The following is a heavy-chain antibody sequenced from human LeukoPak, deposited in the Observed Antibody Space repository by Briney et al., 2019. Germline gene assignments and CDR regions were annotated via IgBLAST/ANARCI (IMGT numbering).Heavy chain of an antibody. D-gene: IGHD3-9*01. V-gene: IGHV4-59*08. CDR3: ARLGGLRYDAFDI. CDR2: IYYSGST. CDR1: GGSITSYY. J-gene: IGHJ3*02. Sequence: SETLSLTCSVSGGSITSYYWSWIRQPPGKGLEWMGYIYYSGSTNYSPSLKSRVTVSVDTSKNQFSLKLRSVTAADTAVYYCARLGGLRYDAFDIWGQGTMVTVSS.